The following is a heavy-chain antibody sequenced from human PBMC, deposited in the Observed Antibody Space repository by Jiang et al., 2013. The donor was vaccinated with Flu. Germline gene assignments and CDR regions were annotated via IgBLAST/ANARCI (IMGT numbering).Heavy chain of an antibody. CDR2: INIYNGNT. CDR3: ARVGTTVTANGDY. Sequence: SGAEVKKPGASVKVSCRASGYVFNTYGISWVRQAPGQGLEWMGWINIYNGNTNYAEMVQGRVTMTTDTATNTAYMELRRLRSDDTAVYYCARVGTTVTANGDYWGQGTLVTVSS. J-gene: IGHJ4*02. CDR1: GYVFNTYG. V-gene: IGHV1-18*01. D-gene: IGHD4-17*01.